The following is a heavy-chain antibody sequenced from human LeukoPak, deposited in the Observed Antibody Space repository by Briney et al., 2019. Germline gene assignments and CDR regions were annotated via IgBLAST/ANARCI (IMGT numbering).Heavy chain of an antibody. CDR1: GLTFTNYA. Sequence: GESLKISCAASGLTFTNYAMSWVRQAPGKGLEWVSLINGRGAATYYSDSVKGRFTISRDNSKNTLYLQMNSLSADDTAVYYCAKSGGGLSFDSWGQGTLVTVSS. D-gene: IGHD3-16*01. V-gene: IGHV3-23*01. J-gene: IGHJ4*02. CDR2: INGRGAAT. CDR3: AKSGGGLSFDS.